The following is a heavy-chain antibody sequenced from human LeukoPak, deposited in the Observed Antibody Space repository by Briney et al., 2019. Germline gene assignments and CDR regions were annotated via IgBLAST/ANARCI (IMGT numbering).Heavy chain of an antibody. Sequence: SETLSLTCAVYGGSFSGYYWSWIRQPPGKGLEWIGEISHSGSTNYNPSLKSRVTISVDTSKNQFSLKLSSVTAADTAVYYCAREQLWTYYFDYWGQGTLVTVSS. D-gene: IGHD5-18*01. J-gene: IGHJ4*02. V-gene: IGHV4-34*01. CDR2: ISHSGST. CDR1: GGSFSGYY. CDR3: AREQLWTYYFDY.